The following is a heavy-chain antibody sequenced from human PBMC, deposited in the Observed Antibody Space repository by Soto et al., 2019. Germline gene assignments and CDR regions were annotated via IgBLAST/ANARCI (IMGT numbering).Heavy chain of an antibody. CDR1: GFTFSSYG. Sequence: GGSLRLSCAASGFTFSSYGMHWVRQAPGKGLEWVAVISYDGSNKYYADSVKGRFTISRDNSKNTLYLQMNSLRAADAAVYHCAKMIAAAGRDYYGMDVWGQGTTVTVSS. J-gene: IGHJ6*02. V-gene: IGHV3-30*18. CDR3: AKMIAAAGRDYYGMDV. CDR2: ISYDGSNK. D-gene: IGHD6-13*01.